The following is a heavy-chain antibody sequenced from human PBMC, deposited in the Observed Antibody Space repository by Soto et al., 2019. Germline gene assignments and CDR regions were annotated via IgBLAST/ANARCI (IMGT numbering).Heavy chain of an antibody. CDR3: ARDSLPITMLVVVSTMDV. J-gene: IGHJ6*02. CDR1: GYTFTSYG. D-gene: IGHD3-22*01. Sequence: QVQLVQSGAEVKKPGASVKVSCKASGYTFTSYGISWVRQAPGQGLEWMGWISAYNGNTNYAQKLQGRVTMTTDTSTSTAYMELRSLRSDDTAVYYCARDSLPITMLVVVSTMDVWGRGTTVTVSS. V-gene: IGHV1-18*01. CDR2: ISAYNGNT.